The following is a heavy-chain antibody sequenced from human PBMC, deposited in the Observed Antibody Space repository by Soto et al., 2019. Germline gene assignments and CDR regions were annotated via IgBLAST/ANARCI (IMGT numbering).Heavy chain of an antibody. CDR2: INHSGST. D-gene: IGHD2-2*01. V-gene: IGHV4-34*01. CDR3: ARGRGRCSSTSCYSYYYYYGMDV. Sequence: KPSETLSLTCAVYGGSFSGYYWSWIRQPPGKGLEWIGEINHSGSTNYNPSLKSRVTISVDTSKNQFSLKLSSVTAADTAVYYCARGRGRCSSTSCYSYYYYYGMDVWGQGTTVTVS. CDR1: GGSFSGYY. J-gene: IGHJ6*02.